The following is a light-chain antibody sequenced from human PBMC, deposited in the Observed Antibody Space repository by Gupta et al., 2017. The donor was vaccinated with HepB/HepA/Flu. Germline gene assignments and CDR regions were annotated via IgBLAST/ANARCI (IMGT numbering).Light chain of an antibody. V-gene: IGKV1-5*03. CDR3: QQYNSYPCS. CDR1: QSISSW. Sequence: DIQMTQSPSTLSASVGDRVTITCRASQSISSWLAWYQQKPGKAPKVLIYKASSLESGVPSRFSGSGSGTEFILTISSLQPDDFATYYCQQYNSYPCSFGQGTKLEIK. CDR2: KAS. J-gene: IGKJ2*04.